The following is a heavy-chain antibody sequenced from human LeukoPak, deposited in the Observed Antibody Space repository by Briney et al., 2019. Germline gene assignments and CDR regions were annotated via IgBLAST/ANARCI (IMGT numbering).Heavy chain of an antibody. J-gene: IGHJ6*02. D-gene: IGHD1-26*01. V-gene: IGHV3-11*04. CDR2: ISDSGSAK. Sequence: GGSLRLSCAASGFTFSDYYMSWIRQAPGKGLEWVSYISDSGSAKYYADSVKGRFTISRDNAKNSLYMQMNSLRAEDTAVYYCARDGRLLGYYGMDVWGQGTTVIVSS. CDR1: GFTFSDYY. CDR3: ARDGRLLGYYGMDV.